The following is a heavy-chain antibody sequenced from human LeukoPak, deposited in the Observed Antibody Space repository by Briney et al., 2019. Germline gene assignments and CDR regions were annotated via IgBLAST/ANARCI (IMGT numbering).Heavy chain of an antibody. V-gene: IGHV1-46*01. CDR1: GYTLTELS. Sequence: ASVKVSCKVSGYTLTELSMHWVRQAPGQGLEWMGLINPSDGSTTYAQKFQGRVTMTRDTSTTTVYMELSSLRSEDTAVYYCARSLCSSSSCPIDYWGQGTLVTVSS. CDR2: INPSDGST. CDR3: ARSLCSSSSCPIDY. D-gene: IGHD2-2*01. J-gene: IGHJ4*02.